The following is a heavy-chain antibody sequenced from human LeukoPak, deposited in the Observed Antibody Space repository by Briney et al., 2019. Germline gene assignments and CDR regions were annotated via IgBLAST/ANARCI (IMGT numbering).Heavy chain of an antibody. D-gene: IGHD4-23*01. CDR3: ARVWKWVVTPGDAFDI. CDR1: GFTFDDYG. J-gene: IGHJ3*02. Sequence: GGSLRLSCAASGFTFDDYGMSWVRQAPGKGLEWVSGINWNGGSTGYADSVKGRFTISRDNAKNSLYLQMNILRAEDTALYYCARVWKWVVTPGDAFDIWGQGTMVTVSS. V-gene: IGHV3-20*04. CDR2: INWNGGST.